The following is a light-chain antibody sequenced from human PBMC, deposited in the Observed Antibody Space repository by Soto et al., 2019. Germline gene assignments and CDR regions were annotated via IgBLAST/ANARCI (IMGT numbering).Light chain of an antibody. V-gene: IGLV2-14*01. CDR3: SSYTSSNNVV. CDR1: SSDVGGYPY. CDR2: DVI. J-gene: IGLJ2*01. Sequence: QSALTQPASVSGSPGQSITISCTGTSSDVGGYPYVSWYQQHPGRAPKLIIYDVISRPSGVSNRFSGSKSGNTASLTISGLQAEDEADYYCSSYTSSNNVVFGGGTQLTVL.